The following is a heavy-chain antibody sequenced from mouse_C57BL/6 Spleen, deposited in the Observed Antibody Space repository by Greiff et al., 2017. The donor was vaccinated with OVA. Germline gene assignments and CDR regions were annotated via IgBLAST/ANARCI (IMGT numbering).Heavy chain of an antibody. V-gene: IGHV1-26*01. CDR3: AIAYYSNYKDFDY. D-gene: IGHD2-5*01. Sequence: EVKLQQSGPELVKPGASVKISCKASGYTFTDYYMNWVKQSHGKSLEWIGDINPNNGGTSYNQKFKGKATLTVDKSSSTAYMELRSLTSEDSAVYYCAIAYYSNYKDFDYWGQGTTLTVSS. CDR2: INPNNGGT. J-gene: IGHJ2*01. CDR1: GYTFTDYY.